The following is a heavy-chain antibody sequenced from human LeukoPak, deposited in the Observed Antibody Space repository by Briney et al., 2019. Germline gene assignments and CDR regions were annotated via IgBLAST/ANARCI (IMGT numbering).Heavy chain of an antibody. CDR3: ARVRDGYNPGAFDI. V-gene: IGHV4-59*01. D-gene: IGHD5-24*01. Sequence: SETLSLTCTVSGGSISGYYWSWIRQPPGKGLEWIGYIYYSGNTNYNPSLKSRITISVDTSKNQFSLKLSSVTAADTAVYYCARVRDGYNPGAFDIWGQGTMVTVSS. CDR2: IYYSGNT. J-gene: IGHJ3*02. CDR1: GGSISGYY.